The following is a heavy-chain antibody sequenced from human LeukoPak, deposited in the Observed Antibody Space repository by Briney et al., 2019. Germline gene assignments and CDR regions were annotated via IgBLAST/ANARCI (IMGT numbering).Heavy chain of an antibody. CDR3: ARASWSYYGAVGY. Sequence: GGSLRLSCVASGYTFSTYWMTWVRQAPGKGLEWVANINQDGSERFYVDSVKGRFTISRDNAKNSLDLQMNSLRVEDTAVYYCARASWSYYGAVGYWGQGTLVTVSS. CDR2: INQDGSER. J-gene: IGHJ4*02. V-gene: IGHV3-7*01. CDR1: GYTFSTYW. D-gene: IGHD3-10*01.